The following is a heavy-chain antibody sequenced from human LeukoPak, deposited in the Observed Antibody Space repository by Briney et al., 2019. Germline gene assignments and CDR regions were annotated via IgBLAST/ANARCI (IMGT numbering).Heavy chain of an antibody. CDR2: IYYSGST. V-gene: IGHV4-39*07. D-gene: IGHD2-15*01. J-gene: IGHJ4*02. Sequence: PSETLSLTCTVSGGSISTSSYYWGWIRQPPGKGLECIGNIYYSGSTYYNPSLKSRVTISVDTSKNQFSLKLSSVTAADTAVYYCARRVGGLAYYFDYWGQGTLVTVSS. CDR3: ARRVGGLAYYFDY. CDR1: GGSISTSSYY.